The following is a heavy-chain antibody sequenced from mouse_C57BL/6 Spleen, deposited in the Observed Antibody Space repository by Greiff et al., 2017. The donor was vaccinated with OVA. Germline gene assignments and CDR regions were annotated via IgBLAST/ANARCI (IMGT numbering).Heavy chain of an antibody. CDR2: IDPANGNT. Sequence: VQLQQSVAELVRPGASVKLSCTASGFTIKNTYMHWVKQRPEQGLEWIGRIDPANGNTKYAPKFQGKATITADTSSNTAYLQLSSLTSEDTAIYYCARGGGSSSYAMEYWGQGGSVTVSS. CDR3: ARGGGSSSYAMEY. J-gene: IGHJ4*01. V-gene: IGHV14-3*01. CDR1: GFTIKNTY. D-gene: IGHD1-1*01.